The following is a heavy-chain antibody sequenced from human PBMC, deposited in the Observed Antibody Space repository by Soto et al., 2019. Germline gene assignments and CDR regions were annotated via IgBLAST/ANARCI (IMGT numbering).Heavy chain of an antibody. CDR1: GFTFSSYA. V-gene: IGHV3-23*01. CDR3: ANRIAAAGNNY. Sequence: GGSLRLSCAASGFTFSSYAMSWVRQAPGKGLEWVSAISGSGGSTYYADSVKGRFTISRDNSKNTLYLQMNSLRAEDTAVYYCANRIAAAGNNYWGQGTLVTVSS. J-gene: IGHJ4*02. D-gene: IGHD6-13*01. CDR2: ISGSGGST.